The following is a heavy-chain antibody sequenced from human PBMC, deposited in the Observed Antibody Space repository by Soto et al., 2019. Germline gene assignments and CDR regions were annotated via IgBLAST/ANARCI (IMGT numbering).Heavy chain of an antibody. J-gene: IGHJ5*02. Sequence: LSLSCAASGFIFENFGMSWVRQAPGKGLEWISSISGSGFKKYYADSVKGRFTISRDNSKSTVYLELNNLSAEDTAVYYCAKNQGVELVPLATVDWFDPWGQGSVVTVSS. V-gene: IGHV3-23*01. D-gene: IGHD1-26*01. CDR3: AKNQGVELVPLATVDWFDP. CDR1: GFIFENFG. CDR2: ISGSGFKK.